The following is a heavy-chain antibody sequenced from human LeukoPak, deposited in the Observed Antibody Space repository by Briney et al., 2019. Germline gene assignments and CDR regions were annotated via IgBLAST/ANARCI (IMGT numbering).Heavy chain of an antibody. Sequence: GGSLRLSCAASGFTFSSYAMNWVRQAPGKGLEWVSAISHSGASTYYADSVKGRVTISRDNSKNTLYLQMNSLRAEDTAVYYCAKSVAPYCSGGSCFDAFDIWGQGKMVTVSS. J-gene: IGHJ3*02. CDR2: ISHSGAST. V-gene: IGHV3-23*01. D-gene: IGHD2-15*01. CDR3: AKSVAPYCSGGSCFDAFDI. CDR1: GFTFSSYA.